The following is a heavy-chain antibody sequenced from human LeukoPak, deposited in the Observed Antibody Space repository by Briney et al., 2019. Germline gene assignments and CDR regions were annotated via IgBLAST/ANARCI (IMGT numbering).Heavy chain of an antibody. Sequence: ASVKVFCKASGYTFTGYYVHWVRQAPGQGLEWMGRINPNSGGTNYAQKFQGRVTMTRDTSISTAYMELSRLRSDDTAVYYCARDQYRYGDYEHLYQKDDYWGQGTLVTVSS. CDR3: ARDQYRYGDYEHLYQKDDY. CDR2: INPNSGGT. CDR1: GYTFTGYY. D-gene: IGHD4-17*01. J-gene: IGHJ4*02. V-gene: IGHV1-2*06.